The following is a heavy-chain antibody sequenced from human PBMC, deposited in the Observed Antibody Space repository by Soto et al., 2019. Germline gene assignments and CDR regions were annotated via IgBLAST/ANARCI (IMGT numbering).Heavy chain of an antibody. CDR1: GGDIRNAC. J-gene: IGHJ4*02. D-gene: IGHD3-22*01. Sequence: HYSTASGGDIRNACISWLRQAPGKALKWAGRIKSKTDGGTTDYAAPVKGRFTISRDDSKNTLYLQMNSLKTEDTAVYYCTTDDPGGYYDSSGYYFFDYWGQGSLVTGSS. V-gene: IGHV3-15*01. CDR3: TTDDPGGYYDSSGYYFFDY. CDR2: IKSKTDGGTT.